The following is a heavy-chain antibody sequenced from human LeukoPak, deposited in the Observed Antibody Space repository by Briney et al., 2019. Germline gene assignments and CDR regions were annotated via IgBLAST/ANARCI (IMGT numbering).Heavy chain of an antibody. V-gene: IGHV3-66*02. CDR2: IYSGGTT. D-gene: IGHD2-2*01. CDR1: GITVSSNY. CDR3: ARRGDCSSTSCLFFDY. J-gene: IGHJ4*02. Sequence: PGGSLRLSCAASGITVSSNYMSLVRQAPGKGLDWVSVIYSGGTTYYADSVKGRFTISRDSSKNTLYLQMNSLRAEDTAVYYCARRGDCSSTSCLFFDYWGQGTLVTVSS.